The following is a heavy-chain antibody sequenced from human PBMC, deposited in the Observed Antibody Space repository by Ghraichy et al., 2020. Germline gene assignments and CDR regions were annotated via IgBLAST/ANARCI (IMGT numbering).Heavy chain of an antibody. J-gene: IGHJ4*02. CDR2: IYPGDSDT. D-gene: IGHD3-10*01. V-gene: IGHV5-51*01. CDR3: AIGGRGAYYYGSGSPLDY. Sequence: GESLNISCKGSGYSFTSYWIGWVRQMPGKGLEWMGIIYPGDSDTRYSPSFQGQVTISADKSISTAYLQWSSLKASDTAMYYCAIGGRGAYYYGSGSPLDYWGQGTLVTVSS. CDR1: GYSFTSYW.